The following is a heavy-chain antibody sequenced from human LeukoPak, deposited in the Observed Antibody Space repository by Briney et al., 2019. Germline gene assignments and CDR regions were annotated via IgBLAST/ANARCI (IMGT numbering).Heavy chain of an antibody. Sequence: GGSLRLSCAASGFTFSSYGMHWVRQAPGKGLAWVAVIWYDGSNKYYADSVKGRFTISRDNSKNTLYLQMNSLRAEDTAVYYCARDRDGDYGGGVDYWGQGTLVTVSS. J-gene: IGHJ4*02. D-gene: IGHD4-23*01. V-gene: IGHV3-33*01. CDR3: ARDRDGDYGGGVDY. CDR1: GFTFSSYG. CDR2: IWYDGSNK.